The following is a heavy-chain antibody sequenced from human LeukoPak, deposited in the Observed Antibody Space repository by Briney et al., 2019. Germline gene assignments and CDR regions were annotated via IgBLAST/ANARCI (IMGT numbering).Heavy chain of an antibody. Sequence: PAETLSLTCAVYGGSFSGYYWSWIRQPPGKGLEWIGEINHSGSTNYNPSLKSRVTISVDTSKNQFSLKLSSVTAADTAVYYCARDVLLWFGELSEGKYNWFDPWGQGTLVTVSS. D-gene: IGHD3-10*01. CDR3: ARDVLLWFGELSEGKYNWFDP. CDR1: GGSFSGYY. V-gene: IGHV4-34*01. CDR2: INHSGST. J-gene: IGHJ5*02.